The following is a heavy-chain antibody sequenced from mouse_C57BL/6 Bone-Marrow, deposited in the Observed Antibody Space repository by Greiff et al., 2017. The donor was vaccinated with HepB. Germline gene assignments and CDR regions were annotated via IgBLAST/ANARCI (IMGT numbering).Heavy chain of an antibody. CDR1: GYTFTSYG. CDR2: IYPRSGNT. D-gene: IGHD1-1*01. J-gene: IGHJ2*01. CDR3: AGEPTTVVFPYFDY. V-gene: IGHV1-81*01. Sequence: QVQLKQSGAELARPGASVKLSCKASGYTFTSYGISWVKQRTGQGLEWIGEIYPRSGNTYYNEKFKGKATLTADKSSSTAYMELRSLTSEDSAVYFCAGEPTTVVFPYFDYWGQGTTLTVSS.